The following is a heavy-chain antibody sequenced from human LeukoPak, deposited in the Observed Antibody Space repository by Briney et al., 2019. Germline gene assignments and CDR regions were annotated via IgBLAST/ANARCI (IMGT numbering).Heavy chain of an antibody. V-gene: IGHV3-53*01. Sequence: GGSLRLSCAASGFTVSSNYMSWVRQAPGKGLEWVSVIYSGGSTYYADSVKGRFTISRDNYKNTPYLKMNRLRAADTAVYYCARGLKEQQLTRYYYYYMDVWGKGTTVTVSS. CDR2: IYSGGST. J-gene: IGHJ6*03. CDR1: GFTVSSNY. CDR3: ARGLKEQQLTRYYYYYMDV. D-gene: IGHD6-13*01.